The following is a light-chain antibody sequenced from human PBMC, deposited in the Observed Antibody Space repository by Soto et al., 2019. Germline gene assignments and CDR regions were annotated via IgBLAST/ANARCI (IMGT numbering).Light chain of an antibody. CDR1: QSISSY. CDR2: AAS. J-gene: IGKJ1*01. Sequence: DIQMIQSPSSLSASVGDRVTITCRASQSISSYLNWYQQKPGKAPKLLIYAASSLQSGVPSRFSGSGSGTDFTLTISSLQPEDFATYYCQHRGTFGQGTKVEIK. V-gene: IGKV1-39*01. CDR3: QHRGT.